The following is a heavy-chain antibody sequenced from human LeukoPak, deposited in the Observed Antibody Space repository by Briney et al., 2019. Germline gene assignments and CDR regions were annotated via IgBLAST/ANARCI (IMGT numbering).Heavy chain of an antibody. Sequence: PGGSLRFSCAASGFTFHDYAMHWVRQAPGKGLEWVSGITWNSGSLGYADSVKGRFTISRDNAKNSLYLQMNSLRAEDTALYYCAKADIAAPAAPFDYWGQGTLVTVSS. V-gene: IGHV3-9*01. CDR2: ITWNSGSL. CDR3: AKADIAAPAAPFDY. CDR1: GFTFHDYA. J-gene: IGHJ4*02. D-gene: IGHD6-13*01.